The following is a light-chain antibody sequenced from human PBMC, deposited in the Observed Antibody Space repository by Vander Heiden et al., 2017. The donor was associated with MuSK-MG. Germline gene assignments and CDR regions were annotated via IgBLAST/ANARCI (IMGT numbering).Light chain of an antibody. CDR3: QQSSGTPLYT. V-gene: IGKV1-39*01. CDR2: AAS. J-gene: IGKJ2*01. Sequence: DIQMTQSPSSLSASVGDRVTLTCRASQSIATYLSWYQQKPGKAPKLLIYAASTLQSGVPPRFSGSGSGTDFTLTISGLQPEDFATYYCQQSSGTPLYTFGQGTKLXI. CDR1: QSIATY.